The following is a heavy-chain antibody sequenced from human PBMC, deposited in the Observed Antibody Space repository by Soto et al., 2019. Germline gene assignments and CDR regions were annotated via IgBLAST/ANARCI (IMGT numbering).Heavy chain of an antibody. D-gene: IGHD5-12*01. Sequence: EVQLVESGGGLVQPGGSLRLSCAASGFTFSDHYMDWVRQGPGMGLEWLGRIRNKADSYTTEYAASVKGRFTVSRDDSMITLYQQMNSLKAEDTAVYYCVRLWGYTNNRPVPFDCWGQGTLVTVSS. CDR2: IRNKADSYTT. CDR1: GFTFSDHY. J-gene: IGHJ4*02. CDR3: VRLWGYTNNRPVPFDC. V-gene: IGHV3-72*01.